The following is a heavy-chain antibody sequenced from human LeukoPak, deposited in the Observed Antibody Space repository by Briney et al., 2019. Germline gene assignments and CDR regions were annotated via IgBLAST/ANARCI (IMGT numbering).Heavy chain of an antibody. CDR1: GFSFSSYS. D-gene: IGHD2-2*01. CDR2: ISKSNFYI. CDR3: ARDPSPRTSYYYFYMDV. Sequence: GGSLRLSCAASGFSFSSYSMNWVRQAPGKGLEWVASISKSNFYIYYADSVKGRFTISRDNTKNSLYLQMNSLRVDDTAVYYCARDPSPRTSYYYFYMDVWGKGTTVTVSS. J-gene: IGHJ6*03. V-gene: IGHV3-21*01.